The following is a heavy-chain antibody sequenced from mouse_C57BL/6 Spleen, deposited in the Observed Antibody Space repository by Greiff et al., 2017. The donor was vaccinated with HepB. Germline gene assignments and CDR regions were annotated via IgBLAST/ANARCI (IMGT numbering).Heavy chain of an antibody. Sequence: VKLVESGPELVKPGASVKISCKASGYAFSSSWMNWVKQRPGKGLEWIGRIYPGDGDTNYNGKFKGKATLTADKSSSTAYMQLSSLTSEDSAVYFCARGLLWPLYYFDYWGQGTTLTVSS. D-gene: IGHD2-1*01. CDR2: IYPGDGDT. CDR1: GYAFSSSW. CDR3: ARGLLWPLYYFDY. V-gene: IGHV1-82*01. J-gene: IGHJ2*01.